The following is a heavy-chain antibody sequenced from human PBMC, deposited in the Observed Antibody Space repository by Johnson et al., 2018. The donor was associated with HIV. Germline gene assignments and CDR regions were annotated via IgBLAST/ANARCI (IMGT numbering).Heavy chain of an antibody. CDR2: ISSSGNTI. Sequence: VQLVESGGGLVKPGGSLRLSCAASGITFSDYYMSWIRQAPGKGLEWVSYISSSGNTIYYADSVKGRFTISRDNAKNSLYLQMNSLRAEDTALYYCARVRTAAGFDAFDIWGQGTMVTVSS. CDR3: ARVRTAAGFDAFDI. J-gene: IGHJ3*02. CDR1: GITFSDYY. V-gene: IGHV3-11*01. D-gene: IGHD6-13*01.